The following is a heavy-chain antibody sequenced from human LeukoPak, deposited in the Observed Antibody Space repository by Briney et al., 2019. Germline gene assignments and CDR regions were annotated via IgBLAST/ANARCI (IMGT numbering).Heavy chain of an antibody. J-gene: IGHJ4*02. D-gene: IGHD1-1*01. Sequence: GGSLRLSCAASGFTFTNYFMIWVRQAPGTGLEWVALIRQDGSDKYYVDSVKGRFTISRDNANNLLFLQMNSLRVDDTAVYYCGRGAALNWNSGGIDYWGQGTLVTVSS. CDR2: IRQDGSDK. CDR3: GRGAALNWNSGGIDY. V-gene: IGHV3-7*01. CDR1: GFTFTNYF.